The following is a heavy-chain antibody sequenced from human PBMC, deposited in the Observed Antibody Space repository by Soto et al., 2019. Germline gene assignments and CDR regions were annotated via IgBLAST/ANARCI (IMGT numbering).Heavy chain of an antibody. J-gene: IGHJ4*02. D-gene: IGHD3-16*01. CDR2: IYWNDDK. CDR3: AHSPWGAAPDY. CDR1: GFSVSARGVG. V-gene: IGHV2-5*01. Sequence: GSGPTLVNPTQTLTLTCALSGFSVSARGVGVGWIRQPPGKALEWLAIIYWNDDKLYRPSLQSRLTITKDTSKNQVVLTMTNMDPVDTATYYCAHSPWGAAPDYWGQGTPVTV.